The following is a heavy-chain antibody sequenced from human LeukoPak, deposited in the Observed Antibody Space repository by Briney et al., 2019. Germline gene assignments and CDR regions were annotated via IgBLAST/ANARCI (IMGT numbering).Heavy chain of an antibody. J-gene: IGHJ3*02. Sequence: SGGSLRLSCAASGFTFDEYNMLWVRQAPGQGLEWVSLISWDGGSTYYADSVKGRFTISRDNSKNSLYLQMNSLRTEDTALYYCAKDTGTSYDAFDIWGQGTMVTVSS. CDR3: AKDTGTSYDAFDI. V-gene: IGHV3-43*01. D-gene: IGHD1-7*01. CDR1: GFTFDEYN. CDR2: ISWDGGST.